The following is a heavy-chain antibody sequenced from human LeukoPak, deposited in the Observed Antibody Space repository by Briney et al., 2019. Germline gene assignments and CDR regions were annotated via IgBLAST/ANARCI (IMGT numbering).Heavy chain of an antibody. J-gene: IGHJ6*03. D-gene: IGHD6-19*01. V-gene: IGHV1-18*01. CDR2: ISAYNGNT. CDR3: ARDIAVAGREDYYYYNMDV. Sequence: ASVKVSCKASGYTFTSYGISWVRQAPGQGLEWMGWISAYNGNTNYAQKLQGRVTMTTDTSTSTAYMELRSLRSDDTAVYYCARDIAVAGREDYYYYNMDVWGKGTTVTVSS. CDR1: GYTFTSYG.